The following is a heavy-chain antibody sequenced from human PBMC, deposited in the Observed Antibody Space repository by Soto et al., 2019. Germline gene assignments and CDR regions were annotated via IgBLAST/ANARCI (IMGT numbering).Heavy chain of an antibody. J-gene: IGHJ4*02. V-gene: IGHV4-59*01. D-gene: IGHD4-17*01. Sequence: QVQLQESGPGLVKPSETLSLTCTVSGGSIRDYFWTWIRQPPGKGLEWIGYFYYSGRTNYNPSLKSRVSISVDTSKNHFSLQLRSVTAADTAVYYCARVGGDDFGDSGGFDYWGQGTLVTVSS. CDR2: FYYSGRT. CDR3: ARVGGDDFGDSGGFDY. CDR1: GGSIRDYF.